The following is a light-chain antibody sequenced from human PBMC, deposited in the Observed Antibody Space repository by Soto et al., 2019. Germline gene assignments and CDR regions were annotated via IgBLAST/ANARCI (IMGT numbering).Light chain of an antibody. J-gene: IGLJ2*01. CDR2: KDS. Sequence: SYELTQPPSLSVSPGQTARITCSGDALPKQYAYWYQQKPGQAPVLVIYKDSERPSGIPERFSGSSSGTTVTLTISGVQAEDEADYYCQSADSSGTYVVFGGGTNLTVL. CDR3: QSADSSGTYVV. CDR1: ALPKQY. V-gene: IGLV3-25*03.